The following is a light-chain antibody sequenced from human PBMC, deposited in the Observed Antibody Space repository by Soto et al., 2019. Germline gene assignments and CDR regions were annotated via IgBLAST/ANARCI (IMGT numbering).Light chain of an antibody. CDR2: EVT. J-gene: IGLJ1*01. CDR1: SSDVGGYDY. V-gene: IGLV2-14*01. CDR3: SSHTSGSTRV. Sequence: LTQPASVSGSPGQSIAISCTGTSSDVGGYDYVSWYQQHPDKAPKLMIYEVTKRPSGVSNRFSGSKSGNTASLTISGLQPEFDADYYCSSHTSGSTRVFGSGNKVTVL.